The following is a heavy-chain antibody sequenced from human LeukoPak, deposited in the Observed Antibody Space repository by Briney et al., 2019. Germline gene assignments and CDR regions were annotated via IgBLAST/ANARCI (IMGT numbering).Heavy chain of an antibody. CDR2: IHYNGIT. J-gene: IGHJ4*02. V-gene: IGHV4-59*08. Sequence: SETQSLTCTVSGSMYNYYWSWIRQPPGKGLEWIGYIHYNGITNYSPSLKSRVTMSLDTSKNQVSLKLNSVSAADTAVYYCARHISSGGTYAHFDYWGQGTLVTVSS. CDR3: ARHISSGGTYAHFDY. D-gene: IGHD1-26*01. CDR1: GSMYNYY.